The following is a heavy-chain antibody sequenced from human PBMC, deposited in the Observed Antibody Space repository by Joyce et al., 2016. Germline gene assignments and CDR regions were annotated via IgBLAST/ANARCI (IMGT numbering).Heavy chain of an antibody. V-gene: IGHV2-70*01. CDR1: GFSLNTTGMC. Sequence: QVTLRESGPALVKPTQTLTLTCTFSGFSLNTTGMCVSWIRQPPGKALEWPALIDWDDDEYYSTSLKTRLTISKGTSKNQVVLTMTNMDPVDTATYYCARIRGVATIDYWGQGTLVTVSS. D-gene: IGHD5-24*01. J-gene: IGHJ4*02. CDR2: IDWDDDE. CDR3: ARIRGVATIDY.